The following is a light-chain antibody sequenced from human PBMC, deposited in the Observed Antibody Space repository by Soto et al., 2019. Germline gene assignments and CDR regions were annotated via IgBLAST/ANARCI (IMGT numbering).Light chain of an antibody. J-gene: IGLJ1*01. CDR2: EVS. Sequence: QSVLTQPASVSGSPGQSITIPCTVTSSDVGGYNYVSWYQQHPGKAPKLMIYEVSNRPSGVSNRFSGSKSGNTASLTISGLQAEDEADYYCSSYTSSSTYVFGTGTKVTVL. CDR3: SSYTSSSTYV. CDR1: SSDVGGYNY. V-gene: IGLV2-14*01.